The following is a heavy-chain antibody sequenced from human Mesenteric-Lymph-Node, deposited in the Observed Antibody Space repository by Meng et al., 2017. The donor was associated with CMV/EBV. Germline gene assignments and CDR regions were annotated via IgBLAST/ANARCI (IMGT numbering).Heavy chain of an antibody. V-gene: IGHV4-4*02. CDR2: IYHSGST. Sequence: GPGGSNSRNNGWSWVRQPPGKGLEWIGEIYHSGSTNYNPSLKSRVTISLDKSKKQFSLKLTSVTAADTAIYYCASGLDTSYWYGFDFWGQGTLVTVSS. J-gene: IGHJ4*02. D-gene: IGHD6-13*01. CDR1: GGSNSRNNG. CDR3: ASGLDTSYWYGFDF.